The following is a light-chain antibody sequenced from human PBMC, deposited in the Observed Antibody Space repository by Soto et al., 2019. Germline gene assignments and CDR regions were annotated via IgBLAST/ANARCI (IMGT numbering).Light chain of an antibody. CDR2: AAS. CDR3: QQYNSYSPWT. V-gene: IGKV1-39*01. Sequence: DIQMTQSPSSLSASVGDRVTITCRASQSISSYLNWYQQKPGKAPKLLIYAASSLQSGVPSRFSGSGSGTEFTLTISGLQPDGFATYYCQQYNSYSPWTFGPGTKVDIK. J-gene: IGKJ1*01. CDR1: QSISSY.